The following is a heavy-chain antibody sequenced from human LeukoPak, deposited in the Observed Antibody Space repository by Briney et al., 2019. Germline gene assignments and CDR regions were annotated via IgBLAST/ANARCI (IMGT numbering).Heavy chain of an antibody. Sequence: SETLSLTCTVSGGSISSYYWSWIRQPPGKGLEWIGYVYYSGSTNYNPSLKSRVTISVDTSKNQFSLKLSSVTAADTAVYYCAREGTAGTNLNWFDPWGQGTLVTVSS. CDR1: GGSISSYY. CDR3: AREGTAGTNLNWFDP. J-gene: IGHJ5*02. V-gene: IGHV4-59*01. D-gene: IGHD1-1*01. CDR2: VYYSGST.